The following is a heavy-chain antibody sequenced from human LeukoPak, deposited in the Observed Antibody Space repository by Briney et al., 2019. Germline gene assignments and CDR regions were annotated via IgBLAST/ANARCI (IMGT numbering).Heavy chain of an antibody. CDR3: ARGYDSSDINWFDP. D-gene: IGHD3-22*01. J-gene: IGHJ5*02. CDR1: GGSISSGGYY. Sequence: PSQTLSLTCTVSGGSISSGGYYWSWIRQHPGKGLEWIGYIYYSESTYYNPSLKSRVTISVDTSKNQFSLKLSSVTAADTAVYYCARGYDSSDINWFDPWGQGTLVTVSS. CDR2: IYYSEST. V-gene: IGHV4-31*03.